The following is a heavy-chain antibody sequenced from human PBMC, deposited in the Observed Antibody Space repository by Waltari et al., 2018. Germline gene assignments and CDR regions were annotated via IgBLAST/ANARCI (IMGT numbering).Heavy chain of an antibody. D-gene: IGHD3-16*01. CDR2: ISGSGGST. CDR1: GFTFSSYA. Sequence: EVQLLESGGGLVQPGGSLRLSCAASGFTFSSYAMSWVRQAPGKGLEWVSAISGSGGSTYYADSVKGRFTISRDNSKNTLYLQMNSLRAEDTAVYYCAKDPGPPWGRGPGSWYFDLWGRGTLVTVSS. CDR3: AKDPGPPWGRGPGSWYFDL. V-gene: IGHV3-23*01. J-gene: IGHJ2*01.